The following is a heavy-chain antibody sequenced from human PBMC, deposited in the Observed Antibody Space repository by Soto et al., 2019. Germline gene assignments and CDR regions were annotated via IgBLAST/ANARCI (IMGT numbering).Heavy chain of an antibody. CDR2: INAGNGNT. D-gene: IGHD3-22*01. Sequence: GASVKFSCKASGYTFTSYAMHWVRQAPGQRLEWMGWINAGNGNTKYSQKFQGRVTITRDTSASTAYMELSSLRSEDTAVYYCAAGVHYYDSSGYFRWGQGTLVTVSS. V-gene: IGHV1-3*01. CDR3: AAGVHYYDSSGYFR. J-gene: IGHJ4*02. CDR1: GYTFTSYA.